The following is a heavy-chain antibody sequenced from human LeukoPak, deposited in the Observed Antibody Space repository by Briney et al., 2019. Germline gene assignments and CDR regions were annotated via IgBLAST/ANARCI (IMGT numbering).Heavy chain of an antibody. CDR1: EFSFGSNY. D-gene: IGHD4-23*01. CDR3: ARAPTTVVTPFDY. Sequence: PGGSLRLSCAASEFSFGSNYMTWVRQAPGKGLEWVSLIYSGGSTYYADSVKGRFTISRDNSKNTLYLQMNSLRAEDTAVYYCARAPTTVVTPFDYWGQGTLVTVSS. V-gene: IGHV3-66*01. CDR2: IYSGGST. J-gene: IGHJ4*02.